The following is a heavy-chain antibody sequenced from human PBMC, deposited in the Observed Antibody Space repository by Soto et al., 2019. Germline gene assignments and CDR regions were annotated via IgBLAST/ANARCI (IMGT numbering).Heavy chain of an antibody. D-gene: IGHD3-22*01. CDR1: GFTFSSYA. CDR2: ISGSGGGT. J-gene: IGHJ4*02. V-gene: IGHV3-23*01. CDR3: ANGAYYYDSSGQMGSFDY. Sequence: GSLRLSCAASGFTFSSYAMSWVRQAPGKGLEWVSAISGSGGGTYYADSVKGRFTISRDNSKNTLYLQMNSLRAEDTAVYYCANGAYYYDSSGQMGSFDYWGQGTLVTVSS.